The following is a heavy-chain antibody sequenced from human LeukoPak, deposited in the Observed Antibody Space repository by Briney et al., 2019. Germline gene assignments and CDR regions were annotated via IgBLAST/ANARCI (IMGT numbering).Heavy chain of an antibody. D-gene: IGHD2-21*02. CDR3: ARTDCGGDCYSRGFDY. V-gene: IGHV5-51*01. J-gene: IGHJ4*02. CDR2: IYPGDSDI. CDR1: GYKFTSYW. Sequence: GESLKISCQGSGYKFTSYWIGWVRQMPGKGLEWMGIIYPGDSDIRYSPPFQGQVTISADKSMSTAYLQWRSLKASDTAMYYCARTDCGGDCYSRGFDYWGQGTLVTVSS.